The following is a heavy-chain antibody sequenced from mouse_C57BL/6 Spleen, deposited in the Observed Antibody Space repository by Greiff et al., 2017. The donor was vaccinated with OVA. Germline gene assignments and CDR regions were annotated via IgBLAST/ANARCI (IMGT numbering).Heavy chain of an antibody. D-gene: IGHD1-1*01. J-gene: IGHJ2*01. Sequence: QVQLQQSGAELARPGASVKLSCKASGYTFTSYGISWVKQRTGQGLEWIGEIYPRSGNTYYNEKFKGKATLTADKSSSTAYMELRSLTSEDSAVYFCARYMTTVVATGFDYWGQGTTLTVSS. CDR3: ARYMTTVVATGFDY. CDR1: GYTFTSYG. V-gene: IGHV1-81*01. CDR2: IYPRSGNT.